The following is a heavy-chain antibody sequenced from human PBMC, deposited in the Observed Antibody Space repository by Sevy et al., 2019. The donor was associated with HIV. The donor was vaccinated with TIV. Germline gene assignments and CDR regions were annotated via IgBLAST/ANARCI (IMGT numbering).Heavy chain of an antibody. D-gene: IGHD2-21*02. J-gene: IGHJ4*02. CDR2: IKPYSGGT. V-gene: IGHV1-2*02. Sequence: ASVKVSCKASGYTFNSFYIHWVRQAPGQGLEWMGWIKPYSGGTHYAQKFQGRVTLTRDTSISVAYMDLTSLRSNDTAVYYCVRDRFYGGDSVTFAGDFWGQGTLVTVSS. CDR3: VRDRFYGGDSVTFAGDF. CDR1: GYTFNSFY.